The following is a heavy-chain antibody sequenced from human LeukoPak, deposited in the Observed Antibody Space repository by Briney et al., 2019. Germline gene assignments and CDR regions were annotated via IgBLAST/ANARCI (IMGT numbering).Heavy chain of an antibody. V-gene: IGHV3-9*01. CDR1: GFTFDDYA. J-gene: IGHJ4*02. CDR2: ISWNSGSI. CDR3: AKDPNYDILTGGIDY. D-gene: IGHD3-9*01. Sequence: PGGSLRLSCAASGFTFDDYAMQWVRQAPGKGLEWVSGISWNSGSIGYADSVKGRFTISRDNAKNSLYLQMNSLRAEDTALYYCAKDPNYDILTGGIDYWGQGTLVTVSS.